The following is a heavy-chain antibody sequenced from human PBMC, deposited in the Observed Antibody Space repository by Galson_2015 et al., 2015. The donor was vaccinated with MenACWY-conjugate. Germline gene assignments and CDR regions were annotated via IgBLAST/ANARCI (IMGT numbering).Heavy chain of an antibody. J-gene: IGHJ4*02. CDR2: ISEDGNNK. V-gene: IGHV3-30-3*01. D-gene: IGHD3-3*01. Sequence: SGFTFSSYVMHWVRQAPGKGLEWVAVISEDGNNKNYADSVKGRFTISRDNSKNTLYLQMNTLRAEDTAVYYCAREGNDYDFWSTYYYYFDYWGQGTLVTVSS. CDR3: AREGNDYDFWSTYYYYFDY. CDR1: GFTFSSYV.